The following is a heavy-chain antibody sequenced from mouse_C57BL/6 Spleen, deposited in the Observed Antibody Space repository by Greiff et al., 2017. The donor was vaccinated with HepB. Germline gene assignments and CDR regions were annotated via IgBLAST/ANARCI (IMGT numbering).Heavy chain of an antibody. J-gene: IGHJ2*01. V-gene: IGHV1-82*01. CDR3: ARSYRYYFDY. Sequence: LVEPGASVKISCKASGYAFSSSWMNWVKQRPGKGLEWIGRIYPGDGDTNYNGKFKGKATLTADKSSSTAYMQLSSLTSEDSAVYFCARSYRYYFDYWGQGTTLTVSS. D-gene: IGHD2-10*01. CDR2: IYPGDGDT. CDR1: GYAFSSSW.